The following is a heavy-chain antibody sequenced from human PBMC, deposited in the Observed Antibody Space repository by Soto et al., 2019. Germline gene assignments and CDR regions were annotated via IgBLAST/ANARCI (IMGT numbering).Heavy chain of an antibody. J-gene: IGHJ4*02. V-gene: IGHV2-5*02. CDR2: IYWDDDK. CDR3: AYCGGDCLGFDS. CDR1: GFSLSTSGVG. Sequence: QITLKESGPTLVKPTQTLTLTCTFSGFSLSTSGVGVGWIRQPPGKALEWLALIYWDDDKRYSPSLKSRLTSTKDTSKNQVVPTMSNMDRVDTAAYYCAYCGGDCLGFDSWGQGTLVTVSS. D-gene: IGHD2-21*02.